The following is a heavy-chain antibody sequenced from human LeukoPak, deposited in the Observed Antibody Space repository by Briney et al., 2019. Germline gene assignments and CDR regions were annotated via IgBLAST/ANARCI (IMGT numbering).Heavy chain of an antibody. CDR1: GFTFSSYG. CDR2: ISYDGPNK. J-gene: IGHJ6*04. Sequence: GGSLRLSCGASGFTFSSYGMLWVRQSPGKGLEWVAVISYDGPNKNYADSVKGRFTISRDNAKNSLYLQMNSLRAEDTAVYYCAELGITMIGGVWGKGTTVTISS. CDR3: AELGITMIGGV. D-gene: IGHD3-10*02. V-gene: IGHV3-30*12.